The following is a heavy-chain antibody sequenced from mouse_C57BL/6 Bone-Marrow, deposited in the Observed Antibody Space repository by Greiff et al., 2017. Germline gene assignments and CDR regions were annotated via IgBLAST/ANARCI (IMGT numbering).Heavy chain of an antibody. J-gene: IGHJ4*01. CDR2: FHPYNDDT. Sequence: VKLMESGAELVKPGASVQMSCKASGYTFTTYPIEWMKQNHGKSLEWIGNFHPYNDDTKYNEKFKGKATLTVEKSSSTVYLELSRLTSDDSAVYYCARRLTTVGYAMDYWGQGTSVTVSS. V-gene: IGHV1-47*01. D-gene: IGHD1-1*01. CDR1: GYTFTTYP. CDR3: ARRLTTVGYAMDY.